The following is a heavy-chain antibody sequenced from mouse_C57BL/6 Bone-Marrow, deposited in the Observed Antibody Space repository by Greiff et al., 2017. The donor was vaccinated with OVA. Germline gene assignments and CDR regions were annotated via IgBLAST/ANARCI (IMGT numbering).Heavy chain of an antibody. J-gene: IGHJ4*01. CDR1: GYTFTDYE. V-gene: IGHV1-15*01. CDR2: IEPETGGT. CDR3: TRFYAMDY. Sequence: QVQLQQSGAELVRPGASVTLSCKASGYTFTDYEMHWVKQTPVHGREWIGAIEPETGGTAYNQKFKGKAILTADKSSSTAYMELRSLTSEDSAVYYCTRFYAMDYWGQGTSVTVSS.